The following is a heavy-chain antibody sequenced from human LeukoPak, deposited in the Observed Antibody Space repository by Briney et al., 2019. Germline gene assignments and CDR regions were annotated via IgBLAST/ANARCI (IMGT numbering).Heavy chain of an antibody. CDR2: IKQDGSEK. V-gene: IGHV3-7*01. D-gene: IGHD3-3*01. J-gene: IGHJ4*02. Sequence: GGSLRLSCAASGFTFSSYWMSWVRQAPGKGLEWVSNIKQDGSEKYYVDSVEGRFTISRDNAKNSLCLQMNSLRAEDTAVYYCAREVYDFWSGYRLYYFDYWGQGTLVTVSS. CDR1: GFTFSSYW. CDR3: AREVYDFWSGYRLYYFDY.